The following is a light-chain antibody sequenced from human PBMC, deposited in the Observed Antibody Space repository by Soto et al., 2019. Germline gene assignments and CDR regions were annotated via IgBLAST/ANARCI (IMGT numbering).Light chain of an antibody. CDR3: SSYAGSNNFV. V-gene: IGLV2-8*01. J-gene: IGLJ1*01. CDR2: EVS. Sequence: QSALTQPPSASGSPGQSVTISCTGTSSDVGGYNYVSWYQQHPGKAPKLMIYEVSERPSGVPDRFSGSKSSNTASLTVSGLQAEDEADYYCSSYAGSNNFVFGTGTKDRP. CDR1: SSDVGGYNY.